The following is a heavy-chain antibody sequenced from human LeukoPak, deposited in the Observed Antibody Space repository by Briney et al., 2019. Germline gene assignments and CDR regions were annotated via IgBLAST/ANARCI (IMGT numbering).Heavy chain of an antibody. J-gene: IGHJ4*02. CDR3: SRDRHCIGSTCYGL. D-gene: IGHD2-2*01. V-gene: IGHV3-48*01. CDR2: ISSSSSTI. Sequence: GGSLRLSCAASGFTFSSYSMNWVRQAPGKGLEWVSYISSSSSTIYYADSVKGRFTISRDNAKNTLYLQMNSLRAEDTAVYYCSRDRHCIGSTCYGLWGQGTRVTVSS. CDR1: GFTFSSYS.